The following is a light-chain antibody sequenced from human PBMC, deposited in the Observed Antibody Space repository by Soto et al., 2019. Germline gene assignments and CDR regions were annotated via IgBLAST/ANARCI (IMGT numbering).Light chain of an antibody. J-gene: IGLJ1*01. V-gene: IGLV2-8*01. CDR1: SSDVGGYNF. Sequence: QSALTQPPSASGSPGQSVTISCTGTSSDVGGYNFVSWYQHHPGKAPKLIIYEVNKRPSGVPNRFSGSKSGNTASLTVSGLQAEGEGDYYCNSYAGSNIYVFGTGTKLTVL. CDR3: NSYAGSNIYV. CDR2: EVN.